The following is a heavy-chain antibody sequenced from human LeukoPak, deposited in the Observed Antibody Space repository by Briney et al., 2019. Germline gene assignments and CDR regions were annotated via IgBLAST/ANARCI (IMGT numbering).Heavy chain of an antibody. V-gene: IGHV3-30*03. J-gene: IGHJ6*03. CDR2: ISYDESNK. CDR3: ARDTGPYYYYMDV. D-gene: IGHD3-10*01. Sequence: GGSLRLSCAASGFTVSSNYMSWVRQAPGKGLEWVALISYDESNKYYADSVKGRFTISRDNSKNTLYLQMNSLRAEDTAVYYCARDTGPYYYYMDVWGKGTTVTISS. CDR1: GFTVSSNY.